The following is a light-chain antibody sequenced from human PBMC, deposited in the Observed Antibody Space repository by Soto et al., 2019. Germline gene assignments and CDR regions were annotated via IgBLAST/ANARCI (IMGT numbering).Light chain of an antibody. Sequence: QSVLTQPPSASGSPGQSVTISCTGTSSDVGGYNYVSWYQQHPGKAPKLLIYEVSEWPSGVPDRFSGSKSGNTASLTVSGLQAEDEADYYCSSYAGSNRVFGTGTKLTVL. CDR2: EVS. CDR1: SSDVGGYNY. V-gene: IGLV2-8*01. J-gene: IGLJ1*01. CDR3: SSYAGSNRV.